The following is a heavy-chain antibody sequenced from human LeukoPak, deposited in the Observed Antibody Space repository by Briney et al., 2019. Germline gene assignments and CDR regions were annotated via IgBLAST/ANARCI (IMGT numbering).Heavy chain of an antibody. J-gene: IGHJ4*02. CDR2: IIPIFGTA. CDR3: ARDGDFWSGYRFDY. CDR1: GGTFSSYA. V-gene: IGHV1-69*13. D-gene: IGHD3-3*01. Sequence: ASVKVSCKASGGTFSSYAISWVRQAPGQGLEWMGGIIPIFGTANYAQKFQGRVTITADESTSTAYMELSSLRSEDTAVYYCARDGDFWSGYRFDYWGQGTLVTVSS.